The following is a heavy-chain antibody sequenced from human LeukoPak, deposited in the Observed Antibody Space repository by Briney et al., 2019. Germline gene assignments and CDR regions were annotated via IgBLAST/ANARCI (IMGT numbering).Heavy chain of an antibody. CDR2: IRSQIYGGTP. V-gene: IGHV3-49*04. J-gene: IGHJ4*02. Sequence: GGSLRLSCAASGFIVNTNYMTWVRQAPGKGLEWVGFIRSQIYGGTPEYAASVKGRFTISRDDSEGVAYLQMNSLKTEDTAVYYCTRDQTPYYWGQGTLVTVSS. CDR1: GFIVNTNY. CDR3: TRDQTPYY.